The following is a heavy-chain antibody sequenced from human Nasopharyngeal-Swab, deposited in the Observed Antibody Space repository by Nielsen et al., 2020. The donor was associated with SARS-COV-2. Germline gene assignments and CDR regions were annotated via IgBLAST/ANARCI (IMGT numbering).Heavy chain of an antibody. V-gene: IGHV2-5*02. CDR3: AHSKVTCYDFWSGPPEGYWFDP. CDR2: IYWDDDK. J-gene: IGHJ5*02. D-gene: IGHD3-3*01. Sequence: WIRQPPGKALEWLALIYWDDDKRYSPSLKSRLTITKDTSKNQVALTMTNMDPVDTATYYCAHSKVTCYDFWSGPPEGYWFDPWGQGTLVTVSS.